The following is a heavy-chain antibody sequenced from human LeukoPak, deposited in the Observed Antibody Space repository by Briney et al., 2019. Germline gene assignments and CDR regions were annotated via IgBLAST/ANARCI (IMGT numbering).Heavy chain of an antibody. CDR2: ISSGSTYI. D-gene: IGHD3-10*02. CDR3: AELGITMIGGV. Sequence: GGSLRLSCAASGFTFSSYSMNWVRQAPGKGLEWVSSISSGSTYIYYADSVKGRFTISRDNAKSSLYLQMNSLRAEDTAVYYCAELGITMIGGVWGKGTTVTISS. V-gene: IGHV3-21*01. J-gene: IGHJ6*04. CDR1: GFTFSSYS.